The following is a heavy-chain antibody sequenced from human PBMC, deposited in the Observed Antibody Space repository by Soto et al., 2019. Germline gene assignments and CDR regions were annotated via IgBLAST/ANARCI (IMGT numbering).Heavy chain of an antibody. D-gene: IGHD3-3*01. CDR3: ATTVLNYDGMDV. CDR2: IYSAGGT. CDR1: GFTVSGKY. Sequence: EVHLVESGGGLVQPGGSLRLSCTASGFTVSGKYMSWVRQAPGKGLEWVSLIYSAGGTYYADSVKGRFTISRDNSKNTLYLQMNSLRAEGTAVFYCATTVLNYDGMDVWGKGTTVTVSS. V-gene: IGHV3-66*01. J-gene: IGHJ6*03.